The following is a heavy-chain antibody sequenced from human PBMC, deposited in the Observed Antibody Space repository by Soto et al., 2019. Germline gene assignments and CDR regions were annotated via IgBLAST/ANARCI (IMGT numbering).Heavy chain of an antibody. V-gene: IGHV3-48*02. Sequence: EVQLVESGGGSVQPGGSLRLSCAASGFTFSTFSMNWVRQAPGRGLEWISYISGGGRPISYADSVKGRFTISRDKAKNSLDLQMDSLTDEDTAVYYCARDLGWAFDCWGQGTVVTVSS. CDR3: ARDLGWAFDC. J-gene: IGHJ4*02. CDR2: ISGGGRPI. D-gene: IGHD6-19*01. CDR1: GFTFSTFS.